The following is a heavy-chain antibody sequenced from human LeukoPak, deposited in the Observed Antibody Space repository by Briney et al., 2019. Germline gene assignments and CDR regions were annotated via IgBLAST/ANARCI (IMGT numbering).Heavy chain of an antibody. D-gene: IGHD5-24*01. J-gene: IGHJ4*02. CDR1: GFTFSSYG. Sequence: PGRSLRLSCAASGFTFSSYGMHWVRQAPGKGLEWVAVIWYDGSNKYYADSVKGRFTISRDNSKNTQYLQMNSLRAEDTAVYYCARRDPGMAIDFDYWGQGTLVTVSS. V-gene: IGHV3-33*01. CDR2: IWYDGSNK. CDR3: ARRDPGMAIDFDY.